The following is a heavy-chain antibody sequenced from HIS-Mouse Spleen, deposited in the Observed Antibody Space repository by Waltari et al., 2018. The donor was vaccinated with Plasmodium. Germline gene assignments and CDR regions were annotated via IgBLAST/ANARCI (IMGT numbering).Heavy chain of an antibody. Sequence: QLQLQESGPGLVKPSETLSLTCTVSGGSISSSSYYWGWIRQPPGQGLEWIGSIYYSGSNYYNPFLKSRVTISVDTSKNQFSLKLSSVTAADTAVYYCARGQYSSSYNWFDPWGQGTLVTVSS. CDR1: GGSISSSSYY. J-gene: IGHJ5*02. CDR3: ARGQYSSSYNWFDP. D-gene: IGHD6-6*01. CDR2: IYYSGSN. V-gene: IGHV4-39*07.